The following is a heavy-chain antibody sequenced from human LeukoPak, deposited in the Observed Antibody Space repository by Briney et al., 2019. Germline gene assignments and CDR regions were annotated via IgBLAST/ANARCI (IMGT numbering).Heavy chain of an antibody. Sequence: SETLSLTCAVSGGSISSGGYSWSWIRQPPGKGLEWIGYIYHSGSTYYNPSLKSRVTISVDRSKYQFSLKLSSVTAADTAVYYCASGAQRHDVLRFLEWASWFDPWGQGTLVTVSS. CDR2: IYHSGST. V-gene: IGHV4-30-2*01. D-gene: IGHD3-3*01. CDR1: GGSISSGGYS. J-gene: IGHJ5*02. CDR3: ASGAQRHDVLRFLEWASWFDP.